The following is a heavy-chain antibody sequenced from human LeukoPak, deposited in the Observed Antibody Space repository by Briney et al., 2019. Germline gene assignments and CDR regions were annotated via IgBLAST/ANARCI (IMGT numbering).Heavy chain of an antibody. CDR1: GYTFTSYD. CDR3: ARGGWGITGEKWFDP. Sequence: ASVKVSCKASGYTFTSYDINWVRQATGQGLEWMGWMNPNSGNTGYAQKFQGRVTMTRNTSISTAYMELSSLRSEDTAAYYCARGGWGITGEKWFDPWGQGTLVTVSS. V-gene: IGHV1-8*01. D-gene: IGHD3-10*01. CDR2: MNPNSGNT. J-gene: IGHJ5*02.